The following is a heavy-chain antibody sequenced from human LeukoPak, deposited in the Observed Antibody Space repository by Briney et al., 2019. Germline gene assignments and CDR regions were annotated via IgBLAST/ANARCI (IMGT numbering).Heavy chain of an antibody. J-gene: IGHJ6*02. D-gene: IGHD4-23*01. V-gene: IGHV3-74*01. CDR2: ICPDGTVT. Sequence: QPGGSLRLSCAASGFTFSTYCMHWVRQAPGKGPMWVSRICPDGTVTNYADSVKARFIISRDNARNTVYLQMNSLRVEDTAVYYCASETHGMDVWGQGTTVTVSS. CDR1: GFTFSTYC. CDR3: ASETHGMDV.